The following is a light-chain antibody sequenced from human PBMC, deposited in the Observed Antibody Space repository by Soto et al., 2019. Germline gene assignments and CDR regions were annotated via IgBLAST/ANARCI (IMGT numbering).Light chain of an antibody. Sequence: DIQMTQSPSSLSASVGDRVTITCQASQDISHYLNWYQQKPGKAPKVLVYDASNLEIGVPSRFSGSGSGTEFIFTISSLQTEDIETYYCQQYDNLPWTFGQGTKVDMK. CDR3: QQYDNLPWT. V-gene: IGKV1-33*01. CDR2: DAS. J-gene: IGKJ1*01. CDR1: QDISHY.